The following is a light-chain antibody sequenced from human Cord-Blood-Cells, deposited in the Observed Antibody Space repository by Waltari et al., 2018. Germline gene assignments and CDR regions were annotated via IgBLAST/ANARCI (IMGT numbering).Light chain of an antibody. CDR3: QQYNSYSLT. V-gene: IGKV1-5*01. Sequence: DIQMTQSPSTLSASVGDRVTITCRASPSISSWLAWYQQKPGKAPKLLIYDASSLESGVPSRFSGSGSGTEFTLTISSLQPDDFATYYCQQYNSYSLTFGQGTKVEIK. J-gene: IGKJ1*01. CDR1: PSISSW. CDR2: DAS.